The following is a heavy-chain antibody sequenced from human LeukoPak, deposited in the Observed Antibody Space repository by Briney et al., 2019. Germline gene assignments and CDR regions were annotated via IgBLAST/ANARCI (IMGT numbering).Heavy chain of an antibody. Sequence: PSETLSLTCTVSGGSISSYYWRWIRQPPGKGLEWIGYIYYSGSTNYNPSLKSRVTISVDTSKNQFSLKLSSVTAADTAVYYCARDRDYYGSGSYIYWGQGTLVTVSS. CDR2: IYYSGST. CDR1: GGSISSYY. J-gene: IGHJ4*02. CDR3: ARDRDYYGSGSYIY. D-gene: IGHD3-10*01. V-gene: IGHV4-59*01.